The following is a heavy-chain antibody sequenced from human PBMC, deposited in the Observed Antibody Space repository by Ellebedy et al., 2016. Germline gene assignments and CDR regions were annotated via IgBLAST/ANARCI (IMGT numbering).Heavy chain of an antibody. Sequence: SETLSLTXTVSGGSISSSSYYWGWIRQPPGKGLEWIGSIYYSGSTYYNPSLKSRVTISVDTSKNQFSLKLSSVTAADTAVYYCARDGFAVRGVRSDYWGQGTLVTVSS. CDR3: ARDGFAVRGVRSDY. V-gene: IGHV4-39*07. CDR2: IYYSGST. CDR1: GGSISSSSYY. D-gene: IGHD3-10*01. J-gene: IGHJ4*02.